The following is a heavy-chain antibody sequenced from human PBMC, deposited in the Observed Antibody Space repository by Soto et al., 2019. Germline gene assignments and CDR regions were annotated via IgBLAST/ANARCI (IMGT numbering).Heavy chain of an antibody. J-gene: IGHJ5*02. CDR2: IYYSGST. V-gene: IGHV4-59*01. CDR3: AEGGQQLSGFDP. D-gene: IGHD6-13*01. Sequence: SETLSLTCTVSGGSISSYYWSWIRQPPGMGLEWIGYIYYSGSTNYNPSLSSRITMSVDKSKNQFSLKMTSLTAADTAVYYCAEGGQQLSGFDPWGQGTLVTVSS. CDR1: GGSISSYY.